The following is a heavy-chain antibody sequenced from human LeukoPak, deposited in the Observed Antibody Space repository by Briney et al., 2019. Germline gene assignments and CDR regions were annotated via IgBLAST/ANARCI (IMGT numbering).Heavy chain of an antibody. J-gene: IGHJ6*03. V-gene: IGHV1-69*04. CDR2: IIPILGIA. D-gene: IGHD3-16*01. Sequence: ASVKVSCKASGGTFSSYGITWVRQAPGQGLEWMGRIIPILGIANYAQKFQGRVTITADKSTSTAYMELSSLRSEDTAVYYCARGPYYDYIWGSYSIYYYYYMDVWGKGTTVTVSS. CDR3: ARGPYYDYIWGSYSIYYYYYMDV. CDR1: GGTFSSYG.